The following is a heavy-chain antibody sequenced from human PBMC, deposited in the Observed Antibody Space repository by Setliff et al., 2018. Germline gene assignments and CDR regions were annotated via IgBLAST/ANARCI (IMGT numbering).Heavy chain of an antibody. CDR3: ARTMYSSSWYGAFDI. Sequence: NPSETLSLTCTVSGGSISSYYRNWIRQPPGKGLEWIGYIHYSGSPNYHPSLKSRVSTSVDTSQNQISLKLSSVTAADTAVYYCARTMYSSSWYGAFDIWGQGTMVTVSS. J-gene: IGHJ3*02. D-gene: IGHD6-13*01. V-gene: IGHV4-59*01. CDR1: GGSISSYY. CDR2: IHYSGSP.